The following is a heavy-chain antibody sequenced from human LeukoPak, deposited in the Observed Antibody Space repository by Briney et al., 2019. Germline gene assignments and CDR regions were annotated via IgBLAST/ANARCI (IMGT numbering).Heavy chain of an antibody. D-gene: IGHD2-15*01. J-gene: IGHJ4*02. Sequence: SETLSLTCAVYGGSFSGYYWSWIRQPPGKGLEWIGEINHSGSTNYNPSLKSRVTISVDTSKNQFSLKLSSVTAADTAVYYCAVAYGGYFDYWGQGTLVTVSS. CDR2: INHSGST. V-gene: IGHV4-34*01. CDR3: AVAYGGYFDY. CDR1: GGSFSGYY.